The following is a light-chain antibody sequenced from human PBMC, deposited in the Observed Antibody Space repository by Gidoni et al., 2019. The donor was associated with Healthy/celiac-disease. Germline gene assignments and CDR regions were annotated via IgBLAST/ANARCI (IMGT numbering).Light chain of an antibody. V-gene: IGKV1-13*02. Sequence: AIQLTQSPSSLSASVGDRVTITCRASQGISSALAWYQQKPGKAPKLLIYDASSLESGVPSRFSSLQPEDFATYYCQQLGTFGGGTKVEIK. CDR3: QQLGT. J-gene: IGKJ4*01. CDR1: QGISSA. CDR2: DAS.